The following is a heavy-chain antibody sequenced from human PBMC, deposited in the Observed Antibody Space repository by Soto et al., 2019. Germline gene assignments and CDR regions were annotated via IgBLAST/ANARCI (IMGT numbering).Heavy chain of an antibody. Sequence: QVQLVESGGRVVQTGTSLRLSCVASGFSFASFAMHWGRQTPGGGPEGVASITSDGKKTYYADFAKGRVTISRDNAKNRIFLDMHRPGPEDTAVYFCARDPGSDFWSGVFDPWGQGTVVSVSS. D-gene: IGHD3-3*01. CDR1: GFSFASFA. V-gene: IGHV3-30*04. CDR3: ARDPGSDFWSGVFDP. J-gene: IGHJ5*02. CDR2: ITSDGKKT.